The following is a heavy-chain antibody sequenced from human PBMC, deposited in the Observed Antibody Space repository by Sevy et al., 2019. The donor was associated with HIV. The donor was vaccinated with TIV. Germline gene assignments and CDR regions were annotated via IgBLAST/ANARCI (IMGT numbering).Heavy chain of an antibody. CDR2: ISSSGNTI. Sequence: GGSLRLSCAASGFTFSHYYMSWIRQAPGEGLEWVSYISSSGNTIYYTDSVKGRFTISRDNAKNSLYLQMDSLRAEDTAVYYYARDPTYYDFWSGYYTGWFDPWGQGTLVTVSS. D-gene: IGHD3-3*01. CDR1: GFTFSHYY. J-gene: IGHJ5*02. V-gene: IGHV3-11*01. CDR3: ARDPTYYDFWSGYYTGWFDP.